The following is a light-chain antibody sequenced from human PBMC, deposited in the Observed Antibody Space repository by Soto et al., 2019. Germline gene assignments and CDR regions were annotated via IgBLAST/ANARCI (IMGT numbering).Light chain of an antibody. V-gene: IGLV1-40*01. Sequence: QSVLTQPPSVSGAPGQRVTNSCTGSSSNIGAGYDVQWYQQLPGTAPRLLIHANSNRPSGVPDRLSGSKSGTSGSLAITGLQAEDEGDYYCQSYDNSLSGLVVGGGTKLTVL. CDR2: ANS. J-gene: IGLJ3*02. CDR3: QSYDNSLSGLV. CDR1: SSNIGAGYD.